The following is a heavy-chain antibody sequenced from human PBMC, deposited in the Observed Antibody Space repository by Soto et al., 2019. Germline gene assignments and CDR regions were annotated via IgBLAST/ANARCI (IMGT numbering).Heavy chain of an antibody. Sequence: TGGSLRLSCAASGFTFSSYSMNWVRQAPGKGLEWVSSISSSSSYIYYADSVKGRFTISRDNAKNSLYLQMNSLRAEDTAVYYCARDMGYSGYDFDYWGQGTLVTVSS. CDR1: GFTFSSYS. V-gene: IGHV3-21*01. CDR3: ARDMGYSGYDFDY. CDR2: ISSSSSYI. J-gene: IGHJ4*02. D-gene: IGHD5-12*01.